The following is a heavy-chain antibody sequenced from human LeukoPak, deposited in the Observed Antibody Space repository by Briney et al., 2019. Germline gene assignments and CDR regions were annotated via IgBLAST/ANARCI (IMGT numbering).Heavy chain of an antibody. V-gene: IGHV1-2*02. Sequence: ASVKVSCKASGYTFTGYYMHWVRQAPGQGLEWMGWINPNSGGTNYAQKFQGRVTMTRDTSISTACMELSRLRSDDTAVYYCAGDDVDTAMVGYYYYYMDVWGKGTTVTISS. D-gene: IGHD5-18*01. CDR3: AGDDVDTAMVGYYYYYMDV. J-gene: IGHJ6*03. CDR2: INPNSGGT. CDR1: GYTFTGYY.